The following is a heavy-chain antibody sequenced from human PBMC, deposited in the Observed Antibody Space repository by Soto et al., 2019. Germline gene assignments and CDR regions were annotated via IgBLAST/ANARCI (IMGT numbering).Heavy chain of an antibody. V-gene: IGHV3-9*01. CDR2: ISWNSGSI. D-gene: IGHD3-10*01. Sequence: GGSLRLSCAASGFTFDDYAMHWVRQAPGKGLEWVSDISWNSGSIGYADSVKGRFTISRDNAKNSLYLQMNSLRAEDTALYYCAKDIGSGVDAFDIWGQGTMVTVSS. CDR1: GFTFDDYA. CDR3: AKDIGSGVDAFDI. J-gene: IGHJ3*02.